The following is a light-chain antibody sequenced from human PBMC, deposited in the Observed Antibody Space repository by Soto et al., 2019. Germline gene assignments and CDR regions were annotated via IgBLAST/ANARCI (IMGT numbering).Light chain of an antibody. CDR1: SSDIGSRVD. CDR2: ANN. Sequence: VLTQPPSVSGAPGQTVTISCTGTSSDIGSRVDVHWYQHLPGAAPKLLIYANNIRPSGVPDRFSGSKSGSSASLAISGLQAEDEGDYYCQSYDSSLTGSYAFGTGTKVTVL. J-gene: IGLJ1*01. V-gene: IGLV1-40*01. CDR3: QSYDSSLTGSYA.